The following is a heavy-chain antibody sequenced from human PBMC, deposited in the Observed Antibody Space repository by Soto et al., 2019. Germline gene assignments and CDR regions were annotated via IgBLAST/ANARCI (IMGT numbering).Heavy chain of an antibody. V-gene: IGHV3-23*01. CDR1: GFTFSSYA. CDR2: ISGSGGST. CDR3: AKDLVFRGHCSSTSCYTKGSDY. J-gene: IGHJ4*02. D-gene: IGHD2-2*02. Sequence: GGSLRLSCAASGFTFSSYAMSWVRQAPGKGLEWVSAISGSGGSTYYADSVKGRFTISRDNSKNTLYLQMNSLRAEDTAVYYCAKDLVFRGHCSSTSCYTKGSDYWAREPWSPSPQ.